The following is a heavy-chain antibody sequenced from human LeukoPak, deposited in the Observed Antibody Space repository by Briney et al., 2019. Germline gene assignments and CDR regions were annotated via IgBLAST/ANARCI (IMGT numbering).Heavy chain of an antibody. CDR2: ISAYNGNT. J-gene: IGHJ5*02. D-gene: IGHD3-10*01. Sequence: ASVKVSCKASGYTFTSYGISWVRQAPGQGLEWMGWISAYNGNTHYAQKFQGRVTMTRDTSISTAYMELSRLRSDDTAVYYCARGDITMVTGVENWFDPWGQGTLVTVSS. CDR3: ARGDITMVTGVENWFDP. V-gene: IGHV1-18*01. CDR1: GYTFTSYG.